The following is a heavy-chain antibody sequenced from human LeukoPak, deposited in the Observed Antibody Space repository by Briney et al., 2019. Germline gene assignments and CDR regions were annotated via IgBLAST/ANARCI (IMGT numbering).Heavy chain of an antibody. CDR3: AREYSSSSGRVFVY. Sequence: GGSLRLSCVVSGFTFSSYWMHWVRQAPGKGLVWVLRINIDESGTSYADSVKGRFTISRDNAKNTLYLQMNSLRAEDTAVYYCAREYSSSSGRVFVYWGQGTPVTVSS. V-gene: IGHV3-74*01. CDR2: INIDESGT. J-gene: IGHJ4*02. CDR1: GFTFSSYW. D-gene: IGHD6-6*01.